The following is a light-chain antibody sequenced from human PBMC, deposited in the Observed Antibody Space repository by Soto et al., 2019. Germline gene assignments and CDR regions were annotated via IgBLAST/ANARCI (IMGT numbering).Light chain of an antibody. V-gene: IGLV2-14*01. Sequence: QSVLTQPASVSGSPGQSITISCTGTNSDVVGYNYVSWYQQHPGKAPKLMIYEVSNRPSGVSNRFSGSKSGNTASLTISGLQAEDEADYYCSSYTSSSTLSYVFGTGTKVTVL. CDR3: SSYTSSSTLSYV. CDR1: NSDVVGYNY. CDR2: EVS. J-gene: IGLJ1*01.